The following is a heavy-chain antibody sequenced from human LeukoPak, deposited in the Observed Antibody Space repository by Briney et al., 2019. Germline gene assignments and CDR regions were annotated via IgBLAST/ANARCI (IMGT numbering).Heavy chain of an antibody. Sequence: GGSLRLSCAASGFTFSSYARSWVRQAPGKGLEWVSAISGSGGSTYYADSVKGRFTISRDNAKNTLYLQMNSLRAEDTAVYYCAKTGGLWDSSGSLDYWGQGTLVTVSS. CDR1: GFTFSSYA. V-gene: IGHV3-23*01. CDR3: AKTGGLWDSSGSLDY. D-gene: IGHD3-22*01. CDR2: ISGSGGST. J-gene: IGHJ4*02.